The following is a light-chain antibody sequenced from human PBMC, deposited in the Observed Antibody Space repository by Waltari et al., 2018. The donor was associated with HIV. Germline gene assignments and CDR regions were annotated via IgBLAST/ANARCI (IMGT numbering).Light chain of an antibody. J-gene: IGKJ2*01. CDR3: QQLNVYPHT. CDR1: QGISSY. Sequence: DIQLTQSPSFMSASVGDRVTIPCRASQGISSYLAWYQQKPGKAPKLLIYIASTLQSGVPSRFSGSGSGTEFTLTISSLQPEDFATYYCQQLNVYPHTFGQGTKLEIK. V-gene: IGKV1-9*01. CDR2: IAS.